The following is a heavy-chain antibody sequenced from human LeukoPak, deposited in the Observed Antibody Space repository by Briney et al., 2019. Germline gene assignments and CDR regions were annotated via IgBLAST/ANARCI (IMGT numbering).Heavy chain of an antibody. CDR1: GGSISSNSYY. CDR2: IYNSGTT. CDR3: ARKTYGHYDVDV. J-gene: IGHJ6*02. D-gene: IGHD3-16*01. V-gene: IGHV4-39*01. Sequence: PAETLSLTCTVSGGSISSNSYYWGWIRQPPGKGLEGIGSIYNSGTTYYNPSLKSRVTIYVDTSKSQFSLKLSSVTTADTAVYYCARKTYGHYDVDVWGQGTTVTVSS.